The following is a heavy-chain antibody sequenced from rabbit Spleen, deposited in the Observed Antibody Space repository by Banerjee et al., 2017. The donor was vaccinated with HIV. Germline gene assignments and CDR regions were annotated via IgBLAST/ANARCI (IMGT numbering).Heavy chain of an antibody. CDR2: IYTGNGKN. D-gene: IGHD8-1*01. CDR3: ARDTGSSFSSYGMDL. V-gene: IGHV1S45*01. J-gene: IGHJ6*01. CDR1: GFSFSNGYD. Sequence: QEQLEESGGDLVKPEGSLTLTCTASGFSFSNGYDMSWVRQAPGKELEWIGFIYTGNGKNYYASWAKGRFTISKTSSTTVTLQMTSLTVADTATYFCARDTGSSFSSYGMDLWGPGTLVTVS.